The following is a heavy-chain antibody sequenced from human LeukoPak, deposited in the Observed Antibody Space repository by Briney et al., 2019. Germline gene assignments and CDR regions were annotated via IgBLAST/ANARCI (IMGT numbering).Heavy chain of an antibody. V-gene: IGHV1-8*01. Sequence: ASVKVSCKASGYTFTSYDINWVRQATGQGLEWMGWMNPNSGNTGYAQKFQGRVTMTRNTSISTAYMELSSQRSEDTAVYYCARVPAAMIDYWGQGTLVTVSS. J-gene: IGHJ4*02. CDR2: MNPNSGNT. CDR1: GYTFTSYD. D-gene: IGHD2-2*01. CDR3: ARVPAAMIDY.